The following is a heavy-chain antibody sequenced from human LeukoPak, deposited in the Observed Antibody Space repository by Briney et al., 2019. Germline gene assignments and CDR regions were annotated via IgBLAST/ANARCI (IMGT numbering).Heavy chain of an antibody. J-gene: IGHJ4*02. CDR1: GFTFSSYE. Sequence: GSLRLSCAASGFTFSSYEMNWVRQAPGKGLEWVSAISGSGGSTYYADSVKGRFTISRDNSKNTLYLQMNSLRAEDTAVYYCAKGSKRWLQSHFDYWGQGTLVTVSS. CDR3: AKGSKRWLQSHFDY. V-gene: IGHV3-23*01. D-gene: IGHD5-24*01. CDR2: ISGSGGST.